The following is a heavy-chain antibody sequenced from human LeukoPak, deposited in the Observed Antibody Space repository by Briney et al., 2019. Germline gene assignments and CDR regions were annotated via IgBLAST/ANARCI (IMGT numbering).Heavy chain of an antibody. CDR2: ISYDGSNK. CDR3: AKDLMVRATSTEDY. CDR1: GFTFSSYA. J-gene: IGHJ4*02. D-gene: IGHD3-10*01. Sequence: PGGSLRLSCAASGFTFSSYAMHWVRQAPGKGLEWVAVISYDGSNKYYADSVKGRFTISRDNSKNTLYLQMNSLRAEDTAVYYCAKDLMVRATSTEDYWGQGTLVTVSS. V-gene: IGHV3-30*04.